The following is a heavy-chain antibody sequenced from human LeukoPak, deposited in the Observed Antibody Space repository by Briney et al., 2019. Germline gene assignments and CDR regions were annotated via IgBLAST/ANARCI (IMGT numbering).Heavy chain of an antibody. J-gene: IGHJ5*02. Sequence: PSETLSLTCAVYGGSFSGYYWSWIRQPPGKGLEWIGEINHSGSTNYNPSLKSRVTISVDTSKNQFSLKLSSVTAADTAVYYCARHVIAVGVGNWFDPWGQGTLVTVSS. CDR2: INHSGST. CDR3: ARHVIAVGVGNWFDP. D-gene: IGHD6-19*01. CDR1: GGSFSGYY. V-gene: IGHV4-34*01.